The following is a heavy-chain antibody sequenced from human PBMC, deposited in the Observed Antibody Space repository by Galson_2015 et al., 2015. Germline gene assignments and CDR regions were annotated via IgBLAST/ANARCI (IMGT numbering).Heavy chain of an antibody. J-gene: IGHJ4*02. CDR1: GYAFTDRG. CDR3: ARRGFYCGPGGCYTTRGFDY. V-gene: IGHV1-18*04. D-gene: IGHD2-21*01. CDR2: IRTENGRT. Sequence: SVKVSCKASGYAFTDRGIGWVRQAPGQGLEWMGWIRTENGRTYYGQTVQDRVFMTADTCTKMGYSGLGNLTSDDTAMYYRARRGFYCGPGGCYTTRGFDYWGQGTVVTVSS.